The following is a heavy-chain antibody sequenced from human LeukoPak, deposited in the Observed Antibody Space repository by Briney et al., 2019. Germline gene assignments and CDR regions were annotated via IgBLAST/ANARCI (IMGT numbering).Heavy chain of an antibody. CDR2: ISSSSSYI. J-gene: IGHJ4*02. Sequence: PGGSLRLSCAASGFTFDDYAMHWVRQAPGKGLEWVSSISSSSSYIYYADSVKGRFTISRDNAKNSLYLQMNSLRAEDTAVYYCARLSGSRDSWGQGTLVTVSS. CDR3: ARLSGSRDS. V-gene: IGHV3-21*01. D-gene: IGHD5-12*01. CDR1: GFTFDDYA.